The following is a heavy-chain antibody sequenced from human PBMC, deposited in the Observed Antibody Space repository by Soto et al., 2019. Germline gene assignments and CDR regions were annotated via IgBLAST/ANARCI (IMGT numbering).Heavy chain of an antibody. CDR3: ASLYGSGSYSPRYFDY. V-gene: IGHV4-39*01. CDR1: GGSISSSSYY. D-gene: IGHD3-10*01. CDR2: IYYSGST. J-gene: IGHJ4*02. Sequence: QLQLQESGPGLVKPSETLSLTCTVSGGSISSSSYYWGWIRQPPGKGLEWIGSIYYSGSTYYNPSLKSRVTISVDTSKNQFSLKLSSVTAADTAVYYCASLYGSGSYSPRYFDYWGQGTLVTVSS.